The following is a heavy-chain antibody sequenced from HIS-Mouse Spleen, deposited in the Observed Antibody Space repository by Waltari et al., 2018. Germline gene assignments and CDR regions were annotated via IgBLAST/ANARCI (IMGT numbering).Heavy chain of an antibody. V-gene: IGHV3-30*18. CDR1: GFTFSSYG. CDR3: AKRVPYSGEAFDI. Sequence: QVQLVESGGGVVQPGRSLRLSCAASGFTFSSYGMHWVRQAPGKGLEWVAVISYDGSNKYYADSVKGRFTISRDNSKNTLYLKMNSLRAEDTAVYYCAKRVPYSGEAFDIWGQGTMVTVSS. D-gene: IGHD1-26*01. J-gene: IGHJ3*02. CDR2: ISYDGSNK.